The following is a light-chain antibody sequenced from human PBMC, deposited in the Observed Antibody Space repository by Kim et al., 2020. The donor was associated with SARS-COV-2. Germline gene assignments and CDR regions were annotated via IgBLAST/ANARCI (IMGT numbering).Light chain of an antibody. J-gene: IGKJ2*01. Sequence: AIRITQSPSSLSASTGDRVTITCRASQGISSYLAWYQQKPGKAPKLLIYAASTLQSGVPSRFSGSGSGTDFTLTISCLQSEDFATYYCQQYYSYTYTFGKGTKLEI. CDR2: AAS. V-gene: IGKV1-8*01. CDR1: QGISSY. CDR3: QQYYSYTYT.